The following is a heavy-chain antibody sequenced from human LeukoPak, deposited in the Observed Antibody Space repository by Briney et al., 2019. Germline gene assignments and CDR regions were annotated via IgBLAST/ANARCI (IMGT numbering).Heavy chain of an antibody. Sequence: GGSLRLSCAASGYTFTSYGMHWVRQAPGKGLECVADISYDGSKTYYADSVKGRITISRDNSKNTLYLQMNSLMAEDTAVYYCAKDWYYYGSGTYIPSNWGQGTLVTVSS. CDR3: AKDWYYYGSGTYIPSN. D-gene: IGHD3-10*01. CDR1: GYTFTSYG. CDR2: ISYDGSKT. V-gene: IGHV3-30*18. J-gene: IGHJ4*02.